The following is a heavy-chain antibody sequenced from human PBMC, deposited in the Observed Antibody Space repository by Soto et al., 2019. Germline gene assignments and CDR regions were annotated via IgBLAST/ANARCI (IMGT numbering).Heavy chain of an antibody. CDR3: AREERKGIISWFDP. Sequence: SETLSLTCTVSGGSVSGVDYFWSWIRQSPGKGLEWIGYIYYTGITHLNPSLKSRLTMAVDTSKNEFSQKLTSVSAADTAVYFCAREERKGIISWFDPWGQGTPVTVSS. V-gene: IGHV4-30-4*01. D-gene: IGHD2-21*01. CDR2: IYYTGIT. CDR1: GGSVSGVDYF. J-gene: IGHJ5*02.